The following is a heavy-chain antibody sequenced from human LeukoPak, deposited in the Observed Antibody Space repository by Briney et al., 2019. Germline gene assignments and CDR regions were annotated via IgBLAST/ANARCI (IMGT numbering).Heavy chain of an antibody. CDR2: INHSGST. V-gene: IGHV4-34*01. CDR1: GGSFSGCY. Sequence: SETLSLTCAVYGGSFSGCYWSWIRQPPGKGLEWIGEINHSGSTNYNPSLKSRVTISVDTSKNQFSLKLSSVTAADTAVYYCARPPYPSSGTYYFYYWGQGTLVTVSS. J-gene: IGHJ4*02. CDR3: ARPPYPSSGTYYFYY. D-gene: IGHD3-10*01.